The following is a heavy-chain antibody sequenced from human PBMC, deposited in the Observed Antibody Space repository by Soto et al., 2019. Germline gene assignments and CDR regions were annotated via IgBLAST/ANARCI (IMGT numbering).Heavy chain of an antibody. CDR2: IYYSGST. CDR3: ATQEVGGSYVYTFAP. Sequence: QLHLRESGPGLVKPSETLSLTCTVSGGSITSSSYYWGWIRQPPGKGLEWIGSIYYSGSTYYNPSLKSRVTISVDTSKNQFSLKLRSVTAADTAVYYCATQEVGGSYVYTFAPWGQGTLVTVSS. J-gene: IGHJ5*02. V-gene: IGHV4-39*01. CDR1: GGSITSSSYY. D-gene: IGHD1-26*01.